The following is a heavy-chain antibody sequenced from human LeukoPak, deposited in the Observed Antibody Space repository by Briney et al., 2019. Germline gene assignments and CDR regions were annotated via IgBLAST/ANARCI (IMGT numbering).Heavy chain of an antibody. D-gene: IGHD6-19*01. CDR2: IYTSGST. CDR1: GGSISSYY. CDR3: ARGGIAVLGFDP. V-gene: IGHV4-4*09. J-gene: IGHJ5*02. Sequence: SETLSLTCTVSGGSISSYYWSWIRQPPGKGLEWIGYIYTSGSTNYNPSLKSRVTISVDPSKNQFSLKLSSVAAADTAVYYCARGGIAVLGFDPWGQGTLVTVSS.